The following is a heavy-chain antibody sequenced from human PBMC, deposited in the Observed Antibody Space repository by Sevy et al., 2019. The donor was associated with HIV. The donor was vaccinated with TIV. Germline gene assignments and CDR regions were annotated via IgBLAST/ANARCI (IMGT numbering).Heavy chain of an antibody. J-gene: IGHJ4*02. V-gene: IGHV3-49*04. CDR2: IRSKAYGGTT. CDR1: GFTFCDYA. Sequence: GGYLRLSCTASGFTFCDYAMSWVRQAPGKGLEWVGFIRSKAYGGTTEYAASVKGRFTISRDDSKSIAYLQMNSLKTEDTAVYYCTRDFYSYGGYYFDYWGQGTLVTVSS. D-gene: IGHD4-17*01. CDR3: TRDFYSYGGYYFDY.